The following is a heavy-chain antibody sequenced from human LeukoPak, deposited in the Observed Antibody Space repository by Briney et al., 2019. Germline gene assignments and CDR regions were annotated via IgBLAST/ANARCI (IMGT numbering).Heavy chain of an antibody. V-gene: IGHV3-23*01. D-gene: IGHD6-13*01. J-gene: IGHJ6*03. CDR1: GFTFSSYA. CDR3: AKFPVAGSSSWFDYYYYMDV. CDR2: ISGSGGST. Sequence: GGSLRLSCAASGFTFSSYAMSWVRQAPGKGLEWVSAISGSGGSTYYADSVKGRFTISRDNSKNTLYLQMNSLRAEDTAVYYCAKFPVAGSSSWFDYYYYMDVWGKGTTVTVSS.